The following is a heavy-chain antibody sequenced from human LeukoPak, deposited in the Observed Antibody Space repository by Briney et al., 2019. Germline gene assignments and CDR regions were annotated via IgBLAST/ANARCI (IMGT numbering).Heavy chain of an antibody. J-gene: IGHJ4*02. CDR2: ISGSGDNT. V-gene: IGHV3-23*01. CDR1: GFTFSTYA. CDR3: AKWKYSNSGIDDY. Sequence: GGSLRLSCAASGFTFSTYAMSWVRQAPGKGLEWVSAISGSGDNTYYADSVKGRFTISRDNSKNMLYLQMNSLRAEDTAVYYCAKWKYSNSGIDDYWGQGTLVTVSS. D-gene: IGHD6-6*01.